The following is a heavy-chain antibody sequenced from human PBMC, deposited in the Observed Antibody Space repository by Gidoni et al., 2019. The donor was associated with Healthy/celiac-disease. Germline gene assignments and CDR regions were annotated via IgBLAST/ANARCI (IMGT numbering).Heavy chain of an antibody. V-gene: IGHV3-74*01. CDR2: SNSDGRST. J-gene: IGHJ4*02. Sequence: EVQLVESGGGLVQPGGSLRLSCAASGFTFSSYWMHWVRQAPGKGLVWVSRSNSDGRSTSYADSVKGRFTISRDNAKNTLYLQMNSLRAEDTAVYYCAREAPSHGGLDYWGQGTLVTVSS. CDR1: GFTFSSYW. D-gene: IGHD4-17*01. CDR3: AREAPSHGGLDY.